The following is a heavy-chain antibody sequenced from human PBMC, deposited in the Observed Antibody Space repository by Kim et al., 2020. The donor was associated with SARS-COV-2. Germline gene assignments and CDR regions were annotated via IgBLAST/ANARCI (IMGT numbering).Heavy chain of an antibody. V-gene: IGHV4-4*02. CDR1: GGPISSSNW. J-gene: IGHJ3*02. D-gene: IGHD3-22*01. Sequence: SETLSLTCAVSGGPISSSNWWSWVRQPPGKGLEWIGDICHSGSTNYNPSLKSRVTISVDKSKKQSSLKLSSVTAEDTAVYYCARTVDYYNSSGYYRDAFDISGQGTMVTVSS. CDR3: ARTVDYYNSSGYYRDAFDI. CDR2: ICHSGST.